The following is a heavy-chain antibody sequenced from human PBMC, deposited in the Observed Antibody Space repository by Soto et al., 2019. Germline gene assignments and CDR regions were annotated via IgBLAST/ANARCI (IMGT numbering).Heavy chain of an antibody. Sequence: SETLSLTCTVSGGSISSYYWSWIRQPPGEGLEWIGYIYHSGSTNYNPSLKSRVTMAVDTSKNQFSLKLSSVTAADTAVYYCARDPARGSNEFDYWGQGTPVTVSS. CDR1: GGSISSYY. V-gene: IGHV4-59*01. CDR2: IYHSGST. CDR3: ARDPARGSNEFDY. J-gene: IGHJ4*02. D-gene: IGHD2-8*01.